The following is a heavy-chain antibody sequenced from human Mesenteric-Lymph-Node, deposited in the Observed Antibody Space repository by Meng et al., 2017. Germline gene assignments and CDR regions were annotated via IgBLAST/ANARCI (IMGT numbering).Heavy chain of an antibody. V-gene: IGHV1-8*01. Sequence: ASVKVSCKASGYTFTSYDINWVRQATGQGREWRGWMNPNSGNTGYAQKFQGRVTMTRNTSISTAYMELSSLRSEDTAVYYCARAPSTHYDFWSGDFIYYYYYYGMDVWGQGTTVTVSS. D-gene: IGHD3-3*01. CDR1: GYTFTSYD. J-gene: IGHJ6*02. CDR3: ARAPSTHYDFWSGDFIYYYYYYGMDV. CDR2: MNPNSGNT.